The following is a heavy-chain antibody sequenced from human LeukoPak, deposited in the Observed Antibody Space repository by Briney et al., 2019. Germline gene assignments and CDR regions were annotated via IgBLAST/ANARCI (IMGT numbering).Heavy chain of an antibody. CDR3: ATHDVLTGYPYFDY. Sequence: PGGSLRLSCAASGFIFRSYWMSWVRQAPGKGLEWVANIKRDGSDKYYVDSVKGRFTISRDNAKNSLYLQMDSLRAEDTAVYYCATHDVLTGYPYFDYWGQGTLVTVSS. CDR1: GFIFRSYW. D-gene: IGHD3-9*01. CDR2: IKRDGSDK. J-gene: IGHJ4*02. V-gene: IGHV3-7*01.